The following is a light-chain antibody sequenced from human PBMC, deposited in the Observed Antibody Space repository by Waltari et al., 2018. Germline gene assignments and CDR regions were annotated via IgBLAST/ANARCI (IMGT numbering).Light chain of an antibody. CDR3: QQYNRWPPIT. CDR2: RSS. V-gene: IGKV3-15*01. J-gene: IGKJ5*01. CDR1: QAIYDN. Sequence: EVVMTQSPDTLSGSPVERATLSCRASQAIYDNLAWYQHKPGQPPRLLIYRSSARATGVPARFRGSGSGTDFTLTISSLQSEDSAVYYCQQYNRWPPITFGQGTRLEIK.